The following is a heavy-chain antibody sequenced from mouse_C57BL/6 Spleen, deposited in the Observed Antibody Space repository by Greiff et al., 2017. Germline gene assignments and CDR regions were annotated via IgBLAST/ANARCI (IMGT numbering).Heavy chain of an antibody. D-gene: IGHD1-1*02. CDR1: GYAFSSYW. V-gene: IGHV1-80*01. CDR3: ARRGLYGGSHH. J-gene: IGHJ2*01. Sequence: QVQLQQSGAELVKPGASVKISCKASGYAFSSYWMNWVKQRPGKGLEWIGQIYPGDGDTNYNGKFKGKATLTADKSSSTAYMQLSSLTSEDSAVYFCARRGLYGGSHHWSQGTTLTVSS. CDR2: IYPGDGDT.